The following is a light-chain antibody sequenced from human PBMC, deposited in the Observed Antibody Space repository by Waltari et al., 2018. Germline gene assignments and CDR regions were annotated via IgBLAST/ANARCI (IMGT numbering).Light chain of an antibody. V-gene: IGLV1-40*01. CDR1: DSNTASLG. CDR2: ENP. Sequence: QSVLTQAPSVSGAPGQRVTISCTGGDSNTASLGVHWYQPLPGRVPKLLIYENPNRPSGVPDRFSGSRSGTSAALAIAGLQPEDEGDYYCQSYDNSLRGSVLFGGGTKLTVL. CDR3: QSYDNSLRGSVL. J-gene: IGLJ3*02.